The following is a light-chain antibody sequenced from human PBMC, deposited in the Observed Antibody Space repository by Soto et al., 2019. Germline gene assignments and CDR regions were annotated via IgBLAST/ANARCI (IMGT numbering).Light chain of an antibody. CDR3: QQYGSSPPYT. CDR1: QSVSSSY. Sequence: EIVLTQSPGTLSLSPGERATLSCRASQSVSSSYLAWYQQQPGQAPRLLIYGASSRATGIADRFSGSGSGTDFTLTISRLEPEDFAVYYCQQYGSSPPYTFGQGTKLEIK. V-gene: IGKV3-20*01. CDR2: GAS. J-gene: IGKJ2*01.